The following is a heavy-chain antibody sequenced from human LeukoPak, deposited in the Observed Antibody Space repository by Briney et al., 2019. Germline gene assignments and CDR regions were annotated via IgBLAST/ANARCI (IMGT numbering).Heavy chain of an antibody. Sequence: PGGSLRLSCAASGFTFSSYAMSWVRQAPGKGLEWVSAISGSGGSTYYADSVKGRFTISRDNSKNTLYLQMNSRRADDTAVYYCAKRRGLELTYYYHMDVWGKGTTVTVSS. CDR2: ISGSGGST. V-gene: IGHV3-23*01. CDR3: AKRRGLELTYYYHMDV. J-gene: IGHJ6*03. D-gene: IGHD1-7*01. CDR1: GFTFSSYA.